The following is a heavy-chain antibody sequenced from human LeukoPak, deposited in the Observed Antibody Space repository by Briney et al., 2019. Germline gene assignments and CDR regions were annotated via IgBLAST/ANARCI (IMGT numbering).Heavy chain of an antibody. CDR2: IYYSGST. CDR1: GGSISSYY. V-gene: IGHV4-59*01. Sequence: SETLSLTCTVPGGSISSYYWSWIRQPPGKGLEWIGYIYYSGSTNYNPSLKSRVTISVDTSKNQFSLKLSSVTAADTAVYYCARGVWYYDSSGCYLNYYYYMDVWGKGTTVTVSS. CDR3: ARGVWYYDSSGCYLNYYYYMDV. J-gene: IGHJ6*03. D-gene: IGHD3-22*01.